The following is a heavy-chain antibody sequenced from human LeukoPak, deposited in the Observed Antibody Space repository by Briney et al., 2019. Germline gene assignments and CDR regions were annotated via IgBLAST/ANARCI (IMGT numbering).Heavy chain of an antibody. Sequence: PGRSLRLSCAASGFTFSNYGMHWVRQAPGKGLEWVALIWYDGSNKYYADSVKGRFTISRDNAKNSLYLQMNSLRAEDTAVYYCARVHGRTIDYWGQGTLVTVSS. CDR1: GFTFSNYG. CDR3: ARVHGRTIDY. D-gene: IGHD2-8*01. J-gene: IGHJ4*02. V-gene: IGHV3-33*01. CDR2: IWYDGSNK.